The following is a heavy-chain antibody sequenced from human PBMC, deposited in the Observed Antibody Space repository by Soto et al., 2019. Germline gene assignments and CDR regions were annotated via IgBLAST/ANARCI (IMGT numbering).Heavy chain of an antibody. J-gene: IGHJ3*02. Sequence: GALRLSCAASGLTFSSYAMNWVRQAPGKGLECVSAISGSGGRTYYGDSVKGRFTISRDNSKNTLYLQMSSLRAEDTAVYYCAKDRSSSTIDAFDIWGQGTMVTVSS. D-gene: IGHD2-2*01. CDR1: GLTFSSYA. CDR3: AKDRSSSTIDAFDI. CDR2: ISGSGGRT. V-gene: IGHV3-23*01.